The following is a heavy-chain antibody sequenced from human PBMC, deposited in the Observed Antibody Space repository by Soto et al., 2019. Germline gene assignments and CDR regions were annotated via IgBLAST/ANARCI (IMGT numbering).Heavy chain of an antibody. D-gene: IGHD2-21*01. CDR1: GFTFSSYA. J-gene: IGHJ4*02. CDR3: AKDVEMAIQWYFDY. V-gene: IGHV3-23*01. Sequence: EVQLLESGGGLVQPGGSLRLSCAASGFTFSSYAMSWVRQAPGKGLEWVSAISGSGGSTYYADSVKGRFTISRDNSKNTLYLQMNSLSAADTTVYYCAKDVEMAIQWYFDYWGQGTLVTVSS. CDR2: ISGSGGST.